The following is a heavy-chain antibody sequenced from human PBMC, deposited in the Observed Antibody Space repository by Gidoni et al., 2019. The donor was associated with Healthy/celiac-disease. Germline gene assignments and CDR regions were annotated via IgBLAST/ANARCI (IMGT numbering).Heavy chain of an antibody. CDR3: ARAYGDYFLSEYFQH. Sequence: QVQLAQSGAKVQRPGASVKVSGKASGYTITSYYMHWVRQAPGQGLEWMGIINPSGGSTSYAQKFQGRVTMTRDTSTSTVYMELSSLRSEDTAVYYCARAYGDYFLSEYFQHWGQGTLVTVSS. CDR1: GYTITSYY. J-gene: IGHJ1*01. D-gene: IGHD4-17*01. CDR2: INPSGGST. V-gene: IGHV1-46*01.